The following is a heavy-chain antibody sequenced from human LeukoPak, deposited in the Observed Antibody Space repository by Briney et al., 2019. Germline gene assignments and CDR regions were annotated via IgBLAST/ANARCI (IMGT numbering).Heavy chain of an antibody. V-gene: IGHV3-30*02. CDR3: AREALGLATGDSSGMGYYYYYMDV. Sequence: SGGSLRLSCAASGFTFSSYGMHWVRQAPGKGLEWVAFIRYDGSNKYYADSVKGRFTISRDNSKNSLYLQMNSLRAEDTAVYYCAREALGLATGDSSGMGYYYYYMDVWGKGTTVTVSS. CDR1: GFTFSSYG. D-gene: IGHD3-22*01. CDR2: IRYDGSNK. J-gene: IGHJ6*03.